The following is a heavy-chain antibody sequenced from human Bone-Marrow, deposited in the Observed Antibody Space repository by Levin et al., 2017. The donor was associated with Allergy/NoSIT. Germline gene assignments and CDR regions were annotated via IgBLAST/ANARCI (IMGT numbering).Heavy chain of an antibody. J-gene: IGHJ6*02. V-gene: IGHV3-21*01. Sequence: SSLRAFGASLYYAESLQGRFIVSRDNAKNSLFLQMSNLRGEDTGVYYCARDGGGYSFGSDFYYGMDVWGQGTTVTVSS. CDR3: ARDGGGYSFGSDFYYGMDV. D-gene: IGHD5-18*01. CDR2: LRAFGASL.